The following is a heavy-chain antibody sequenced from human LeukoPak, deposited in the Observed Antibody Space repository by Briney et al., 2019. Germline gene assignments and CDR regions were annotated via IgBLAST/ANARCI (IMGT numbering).Heavy chain of an antibody. J-gene: IGHJ4*02. V-gene: IGHV3-23*01. D-gene: IGHD5-12*01. Sequence: GGSLRLSCAASGFTFSTFAMIWVRQPPGKGLEWVSSIFPSGGEIHYADSVRGRFTISRDNSKSTLSLQMNSLRAEDTALYYCAKDMGGRGYEIDYWGQGTLVTVSS. CDR2: IFPSGGEI. CDR1: GFTFSTFA. CDR3: AKDMGGRGYEIDY.